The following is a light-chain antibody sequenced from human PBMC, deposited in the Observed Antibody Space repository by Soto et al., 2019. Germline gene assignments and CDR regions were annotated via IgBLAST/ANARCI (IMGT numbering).Light chain of an antibody. J-gene: IGKJ1*01. CDR3: QQYSSYPT. CDR2: GAS. V-gene: IGKV3-20*01. CDR1: QSVSSSY. Sequence: EIVLTQSACTLSLSPGERATLSCGASQSVSSSYLARYQQKPGQAPRLLIYGASSRATGIPDRFSGSGSGTDFTLTISSLQSDDFATYYCQQYSSYPTFGQGTKVDIK.